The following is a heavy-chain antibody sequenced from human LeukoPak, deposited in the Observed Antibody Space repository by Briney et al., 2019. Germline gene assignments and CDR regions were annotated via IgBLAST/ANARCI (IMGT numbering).Heavy chain of an antibody. Sequence: PSETLSLTCTVSGGSISSYYWSWIRQPPGKGLEWIAYISYSGNTNYNPSLKSRVTISVDASKNQFSLRLSSVTAADTAVYYCATYGWNDAHFHCGGQGTLVTVS. CDR1: GGSISSYY. J-gene: IGHJ4*02. CDR3: ATYGWNDAHFHC. D-gene: IGHD1-1*01. V-gene: IGHV4-59*08. CDR2: ISYSGNT.